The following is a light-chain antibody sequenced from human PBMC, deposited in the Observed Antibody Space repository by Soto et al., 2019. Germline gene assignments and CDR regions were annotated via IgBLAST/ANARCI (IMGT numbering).Light chain of an antibody. Sequence: VLTQSPGTLSLSPGERATLSCRASQTVRNNYLAWYQQKPGQPPRLLIYDASSRATGIPARFSGSGSGTDFTLTISRLEPEDFAVYYCQQYGSSGTFGQGTKVDVK. CDR3: QQYGSSGT. J-gene: IGKJ1*01. V-gene: IGKV3-20*01. CDR1: QTVRNNY. CDR2: DAS.